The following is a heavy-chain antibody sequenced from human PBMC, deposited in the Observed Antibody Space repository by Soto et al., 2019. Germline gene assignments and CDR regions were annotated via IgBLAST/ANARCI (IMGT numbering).Heavy chain of an antibody. V-gene: IGHV1-2*04. J-gene: IGHJ6*03. CDR3: ARDVSSIAARPGYYMDV. CDR1: GYTFTGYY. Sequence: ASVKVSCKASGYTFTGYYMHWVRQAPGQGLEWMGWINPNSGGTNYAQKFQGWVTMTRDTSISTAYMELSRLRSDDTAVYYCARDVSSIAARPGYYMDVWGKGTTVTVSS. D-gene: IGHD6-6*01. CDR2: INPNSGGT.